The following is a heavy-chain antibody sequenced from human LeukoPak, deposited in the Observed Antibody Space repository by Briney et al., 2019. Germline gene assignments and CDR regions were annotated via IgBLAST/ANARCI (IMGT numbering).Heavy chain of an antibody. V-gene: IGHV3-23*01. J-gene: IGHJ2*01. D-gene: IGHD5-12*01. CDR1: GFTFSSDA. CDR2: ISGSGGST. Sequence: GGSLRLSCAASGFTFSSDAMSWVRQAPGKGLDWVSAISGSGGSTYYADSVKGRFTISRDNAKNSLYLQMSSLRAEDTAVYYCAKLTEVAPTRPQGFDLWGRGTLVTVSS. CDR3: AKLTEVAPTRPQGFDL.